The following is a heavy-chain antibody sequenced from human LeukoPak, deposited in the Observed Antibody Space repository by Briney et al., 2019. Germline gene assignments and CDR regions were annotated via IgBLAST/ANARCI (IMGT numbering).Heavy chain of an antibody. D-gene: IGHD1-26*01. CDR1: GESFAGYY. J-gene: IGHJ4*02. Sequence: SETLSLTCAVYGESFAGYYWTWIRQPPGKGLEWIGEVIHGGSTNYNPSLKSRVTVSADTSKNQFSLKLSSVTAADTAVYYCARDLGGSYPDYWGQGTLVTVSS. V-gene: IGHV4-34*12. CDR3: ARDLGGSYPDY. CDR2: VIHGGST.